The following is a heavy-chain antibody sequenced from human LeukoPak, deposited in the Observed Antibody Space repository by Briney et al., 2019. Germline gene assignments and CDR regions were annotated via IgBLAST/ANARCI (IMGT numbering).Heavy chain of an antibody. D-gene: IGHD6-19*01. J-gene: IGHJ4*02. CDR1: RYTFTGYY. CDR3: ARYSSGWYYFDY. Sequence: EASVKDSRMSSRYTFTGYYMHGVRPAPGRGLAWMGWINPNSGGTNYAQKFQGRVTMTRDTSISTAYMELGTLRSDDTAVYYCARYSSGWYYFDYWGQGTLVTVSS. V-gene: IGHV1-2*02. CDR2: INPNSGGT.